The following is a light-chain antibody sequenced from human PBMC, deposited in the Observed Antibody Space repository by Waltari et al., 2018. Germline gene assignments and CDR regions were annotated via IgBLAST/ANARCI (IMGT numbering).Light chain of an antibody. V-gene: IGLV1-40*01. CDR3: QSYDCNLSGSGI. J-gene: IGLJ2*01. CDR1: SSNIGAGYD. CDR2: GNS. Sequence: QSVLTQPPSVSGAPGQRVTISCTGSSSNIGAGYDVHWYQQLPGTAPKLLIYGNSRRPAGVPDRSSGAKPGTSASLHTTGLPAEDEADYYCQSYDCNLSGSGIIGVGTKLTVL.